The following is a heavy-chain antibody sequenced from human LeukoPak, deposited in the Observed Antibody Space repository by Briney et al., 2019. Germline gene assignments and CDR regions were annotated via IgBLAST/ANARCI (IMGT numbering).Heavy chain of an antibody. CDR3: ARDGAEGDDSAFDV. CDR2: TRSKDRKYAT. J-gene: IGHJ3*01. V-gene: IGHV3-72*01. D-gene: IGHD3-22*01. CDR1: GFTLRDYH. Sequence: PGGSLRLSFGGSGFTLRDYHMAWVRQAPGMGLEWVGRTRSKDRKYATEYAASVKGRFIISRDESENSVFLHLSSLTVEDTALYYCARDGAEGDDSAFDVWGQGTMVTVSS.